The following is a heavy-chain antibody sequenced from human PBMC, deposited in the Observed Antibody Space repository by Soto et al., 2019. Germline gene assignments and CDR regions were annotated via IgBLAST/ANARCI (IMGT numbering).Heavy chain of an antibody. CDR1: GYTFSNYA. J-gene: IGHJ3*02. CDR3: ARSGIAEDQALDI. V-gene: IGHV1-3*01. Sequence: GASVKVSCKASGYTFSNYAMHWVRRAPGQRLEWMGWINAGKGNTKYSQKFQGRVTINRDTTVSTAYMELSSLRSEDTAVYYCARSGIAEDQALDICGQGTMVTVS. D-gene: IGHD6-13*01. CDR2: INAGKGNT.